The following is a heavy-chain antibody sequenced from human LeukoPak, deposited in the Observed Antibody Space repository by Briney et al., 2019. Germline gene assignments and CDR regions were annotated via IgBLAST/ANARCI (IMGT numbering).Heavy chain of an antibody. CDR3: ARVLVAEGFYYFDY. CDR2: IYCSGNT. Sequence: SETLSLTCAVSGGSISSSNYYRGWIRQAPGKGLEWIGTIYCSGNTFYNPTLQSRVSISVGTSRNHFSLNLSSVTAADTAVYYCARVLVAEGFYYFDYWGHGTLVTVSS. CDR1: GGSISSSNYY. J-gene: IGHJ4*01. V-gene: IGHV4-39*07. D-gene: IGHD6-19*01.